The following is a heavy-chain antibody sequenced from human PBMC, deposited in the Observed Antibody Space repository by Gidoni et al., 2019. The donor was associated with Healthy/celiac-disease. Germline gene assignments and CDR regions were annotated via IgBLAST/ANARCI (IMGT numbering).Heavy chain of an antibody. CDR1: GHTFGDYA. V-gene: IGHV3-49*03. CDR2: IRSKAYGGTT. Sequence: EGQRGESGGGWVETGRSRRRAGTAAGHTFGDYAMSWFRQAPGKGLEWVGFIRSKAYGGTTEYAPSVKGRFTISRDDSKSIAYLQMNSLKTEDTAVYYCTHSSGHGGGWWGQGTLVTVSS. J-gene: IGHJ4*02. D-gene: IGHD6-19*01. CDR3: THSSGHGGGW.